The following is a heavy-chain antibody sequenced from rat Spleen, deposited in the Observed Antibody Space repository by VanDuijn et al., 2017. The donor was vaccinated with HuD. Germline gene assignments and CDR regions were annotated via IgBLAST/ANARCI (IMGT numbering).Heavy chain of an antibody. CDR3: VRRHYGYTDYFDY. V-gene: IGHV5-25*01. J-gene: IGHJ2*01. CDR2: ISPSGVT. D-gene: IGHD1-9*01. CDR1: GFTFRNFD. Sequence: EVQLVESGGGLVQPGRSLKLSCEASGFTFRNFDMAWVRQAPTKGLEWVASISPSGVTYYRDSVRGRFTISRDDAKSTLSLQMDSLRSEDTATYYCVRRHYGYTDYFDYWGQGVMVTVSS.